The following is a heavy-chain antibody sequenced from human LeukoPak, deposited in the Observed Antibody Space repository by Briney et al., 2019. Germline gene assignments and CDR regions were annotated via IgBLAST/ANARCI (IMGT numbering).Heavy chain of an antibody. CDR1: XXXFTTXD. CDR2: MSPNSGDT. Sequence: SVTVSXXXXXXXFTTXDINWVRQATGQGLEWLGWMSPNSGDTGYAQKFQGRVTMTSDSSISTAYMELSSLRSKDTAIYYCVRTPPNWGFDYWGQGTLVTVSS. D-gene: IGHD7-27*01. J-gene: IGHJ4*02. CDR3: VRTPPNWGFDY. V-gene: IGHV1-8*01.